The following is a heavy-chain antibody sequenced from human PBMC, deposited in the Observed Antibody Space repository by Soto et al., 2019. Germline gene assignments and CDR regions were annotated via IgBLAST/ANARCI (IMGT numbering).Heavy chain of an antibody. V-gene: IGHV3-30-3*01. CDR2: ISYDGSNK. CDR3: ARVEDIVLMVYARPYYYYGMDV. CDR1: GFTFSSYA. Sequence: VQLVESGGGVVQPGRSLRLSCAASGFTFSSYAMHWVRQAPGKGLEWVAVISYDGSNKYYADSVKGRFTISRDNSKNTLYLQMNSLRAEDTAVYYCARVEDIVLMVYARPYYYYGMDVWGQGTTVTVSS. D-gene: IGHD2-8*01. J-gene: IGHJ6*02.